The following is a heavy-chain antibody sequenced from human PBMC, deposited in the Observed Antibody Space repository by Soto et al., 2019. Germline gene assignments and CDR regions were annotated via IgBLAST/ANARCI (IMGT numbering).Heavy chain of an antibody. V-gene: IGHV3-64*01. J-gene: IGHJ6*02. Sequence: PVGSLRLSCAASGFTFSSYAMHWVRQAPGKGLEYVSAITSNGNYTDYASSVKGRFTISRDNSKNTLYLQMGSLRAEDMAVYYCARRIPFGYSMDVWGQGTTVTVSS. CDR3: ARRIPFGYSMDV. CDR1: GFTFSSYA. D-gene: IGHD2-21*01. CDR2: ITSNGNYT.